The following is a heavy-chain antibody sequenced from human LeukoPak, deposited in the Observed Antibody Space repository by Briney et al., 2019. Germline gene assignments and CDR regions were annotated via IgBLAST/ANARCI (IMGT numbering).Heavy chain of an antibody. D-gene: IGHD6-13*01. CDR3: ARGYSSSWYDWFDP. J-gene: IGHJ5*02. CDR2: IYHTGST. V-gene: IGHV4-38-2*02. CDR1: GYSISSGYY. Sequence: SETLSLTCTVSGYSISSGYYWGWIRQPPGKGMEWTGSIYHTGSTYYNPSLDSRVTISVDTSKNQFSLKLSSVTAADTAVYYCARGYSSSWYDWFDPWGQGTLVTVSS.